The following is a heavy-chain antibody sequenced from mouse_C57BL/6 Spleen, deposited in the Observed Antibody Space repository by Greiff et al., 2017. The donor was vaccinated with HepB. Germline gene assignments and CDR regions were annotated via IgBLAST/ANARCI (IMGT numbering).Heavy chain of an antibody. D-gene: IGHD2-3*01. CDR3: ARSWDGYLYYFDY. Sequence: VQLQQSGAELVRPGASVKLSCKASGYTFTDYYINWVKQRPGQGLEWIARIYPGSGNTYYNEKFKGKATLTAEKSSSTAYMQLSSLTSEDSAVYFCARSWDGYLYYFDYWGQGTTLTVSS. CDR1: GYTFTDYY. CDR2: IYPGSGNT. J-gene: IGHJ2*01. V-gene: IGHV1-76*01.